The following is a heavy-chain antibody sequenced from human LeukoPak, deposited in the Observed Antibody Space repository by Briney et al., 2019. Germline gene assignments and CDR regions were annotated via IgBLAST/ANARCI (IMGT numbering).Heavy chain of an antibody. Sequence: SETLSLTCAVSGGSISSSNWWSWVRQPPGKGLEYIGYIYYGGTYYNPSLKSRVTISVDTSKNQFSLKLSSVTAADTAVYYCARGTWSSSIDYWGQGTLVTVSS. J-gene: IGHJ4*02. CDR1: GGSISSSNW. V-gene: IGHV4-30-4*01. CDR2: IYYGGT. CDR3: ARGTWSSSIDY. D-gene: IGHD6-6*01.